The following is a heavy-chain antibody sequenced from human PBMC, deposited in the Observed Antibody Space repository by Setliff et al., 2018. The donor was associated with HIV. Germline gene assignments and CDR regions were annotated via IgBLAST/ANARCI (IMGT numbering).Heavy chain of an antibody. D-gene: IGHD6-6*01. J-gene: IGHJ3*02. CDR2: IYTTGST. V-gene: IGHV4-59*11. Sequence: SETLSLTCTVSGSSISGHFWTWIRQPPGKGLEWIGYIYTTGSTSYNPSLTSRVTISVDTSKNKFSLKMRSVTAADTAVYYCARVPPEYSSSSQAFDIWGQGTKVTVSS. CDR3: ARVPPEYSSSSQAFDI. CDR1: GSSISGHF.